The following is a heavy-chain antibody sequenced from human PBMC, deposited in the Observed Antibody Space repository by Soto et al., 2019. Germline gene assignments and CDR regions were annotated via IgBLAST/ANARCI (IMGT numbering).Heavy chain of an antibody. CDR1: GFTFSSYS. Sequence: GGSLRLSCAASGFTFSSYSMNWVRQAPGKGLEWVSSISSSSSYIYYADSVKGRFTISRDNAKNSLYLQMNSLRAEDTAVYYCARDIARQYGGNSHYYYGMDVWGQGTTVTVSS. D-gene: IGHD2-21*02. J-gene: IGHJ6*02. V-gene: IGHV3-21*01. CDR2: ISSSSSYI. CDR3: ARDIARQYGGNSHYYYGMDV.